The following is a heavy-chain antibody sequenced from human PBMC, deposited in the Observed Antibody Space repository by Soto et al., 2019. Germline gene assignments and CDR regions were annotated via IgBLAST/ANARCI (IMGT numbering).Heavy chain of an antibody. V-gene: IGHV3-48*04. D-gene: IGHD6-6*01. CDR1: GFTFSQFP. CDR3: ARDGAIAAPGYFDL. Sequence: GGSLRLSCAASGFTFSQFPMNWVRQAPGKGLEWISYISTGSSAIHYADSVKGRFTISRDNAKNSLYLQMNSLRAEDTAVYYCARDGAIAAPGYFDLWGRGTLVTVSS. J-gene: IGHJ2*01. CDR2: ISTGSSAI.